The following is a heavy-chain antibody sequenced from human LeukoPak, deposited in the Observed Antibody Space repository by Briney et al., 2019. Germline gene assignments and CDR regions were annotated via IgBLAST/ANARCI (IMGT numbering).Heavy chain of an antibody. V-gene: IGHV4-39*01. CDR2: IYYSGST. CDR1: GGSISSSSYY. J-gene: IGHJ5*02. D-gene: IGHD2-21*02. CDR3: ARQPGLAYCGGDCYSNWFDP. Sequence: SETLSLTCTVSGGSISSSSYYWGWIRQPPGKGLEWIGSIYYSGSTYYSPSLKSRVTISVDTSKNQFSLKLSSVTAADTAVYYCARQPGLAYCGGDCYSNWFDPWGQGTLVTVSS.